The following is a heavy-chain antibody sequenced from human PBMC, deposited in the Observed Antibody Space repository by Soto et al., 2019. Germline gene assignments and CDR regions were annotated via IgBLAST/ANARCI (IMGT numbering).Heavy chain of an antibody. V-gene: IGHV1-2*02. CDR3: ARDDPGANFGY. Sequence: QVQLVQSGTEVRKPGASVKVSCKASGYRFIDFFLHWVRQAPGQGLERLGWINPKKGNTNYAQEFQGRVTMARDTSISMAYMELSGLNSGDTAVYYCARDDPGANFGYWGQGALVTVS. J-gene: IGHJ4*02. CDR2: INPKKGNT. D-gene: IGHD2-8*02. CDR1: GYRFIDFF.